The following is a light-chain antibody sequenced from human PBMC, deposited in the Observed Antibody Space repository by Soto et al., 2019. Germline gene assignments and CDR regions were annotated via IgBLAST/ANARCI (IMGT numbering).Light chain of an antibody. CDR2: TAS. CDR1: QGIRNY. J-gene: IGKJ2*01. Sequence: AIQMTQSPSSLSASVGDRVTITCRASQGIRNYLAWYQQEPGKAPKLLIYTASTLHSGVPSRFSGSGSGTDFTLTISNLQPEDFATYYCLHEYNYPRTFGQGTKVDIK. CDR3: LHEYNYPRT. V-gene: IGKV1-6*01.